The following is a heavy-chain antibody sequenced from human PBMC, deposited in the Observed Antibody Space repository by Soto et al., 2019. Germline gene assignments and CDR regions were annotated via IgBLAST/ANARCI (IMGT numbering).Heavy chain of an antibody. J-gene: IGHJ6*03. D-gene: IGHD6-6*01. CDR1: GYTLTELS. CDR2: FDPEDGDT. Sequence: ASVKVSCKVSGYTLTELSMHWVRQAPGKGLEWMGGFDPEDGDTIYAQKFQGRVTMTKDTSTNTVYMELSSLRSEDTAVYYCARVRQLVGYFYYYMDVWGKGTTVTVSS. V-gene: IGHV1-24*01. CDR3: ARVRQLVGYFYYYMDV.